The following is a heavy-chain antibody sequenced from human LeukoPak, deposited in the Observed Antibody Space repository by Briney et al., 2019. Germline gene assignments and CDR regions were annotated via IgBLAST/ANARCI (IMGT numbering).Heavy chain of an antibody. J-gene: IGHJ6*03. D-gene: IGHD4-17*01. Sequence: PSETLSLTCNVSGASISSGRYYWSWIRQPAGKGLEWIGRIYSRGSTNYNPSLKSRVTMSVDTSKNQFSLKLSSVTAADTAIYYCTRDNTTVTRIYYYYYMDVWGKGTTVTVSS. CDR3: TRDNTTVTRIYYYYYMDV. V-gene: IGHV4-61*02. CDR1: GASISSGRYY. CDR2: IYSRGST.